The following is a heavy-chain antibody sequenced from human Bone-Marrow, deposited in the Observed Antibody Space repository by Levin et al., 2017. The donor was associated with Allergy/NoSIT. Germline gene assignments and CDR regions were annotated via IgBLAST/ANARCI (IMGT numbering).Heavy chain of an antibody. CDR1: GFTFSSYA. J-gene: IGHJ6*02. Sequence: GGSLRLSCAASGFTFSSYAMHWVRQAPGKGLEWVAVISYDGSNKYYADSVKGRFTISRDNSKNTLYLQMNSLRAEDTAVYYCARDGWGYCSGGSCTDYYYYYGMDVWAKGPRSPSP. V-gene: IGHV3-30-3*01. D-gene: IGHD2-15*01. CDR3: ARDGWGYCSGGSCTDYYYYYGMDV. CDR2: ISYDGSNK.